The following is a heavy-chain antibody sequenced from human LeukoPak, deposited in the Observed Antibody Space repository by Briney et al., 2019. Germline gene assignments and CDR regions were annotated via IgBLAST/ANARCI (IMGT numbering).Heavy chain of an antibody. CDR1: GFTFSSYW. CDR3: ARNFDY. J-gene: IGHJ4*02. Sequence: DPGGSLRLSCAASGFTFSSYWMHWVRQAPGKGLVWVSRLNSDGSSTSYADSVKGRFTISRDNAKNTLYLQMNSLGAEDTAVYYCARNFDYWGQGTLVTVSS. CDR2: LNSDGSST. V-gene: IGHV3-74*01.